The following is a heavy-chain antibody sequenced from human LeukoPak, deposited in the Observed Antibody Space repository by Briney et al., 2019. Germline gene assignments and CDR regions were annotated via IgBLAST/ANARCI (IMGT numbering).Heavy chain of an antibody. J-gene: IGHJ3*02. V-gene: IGHV1-69*04. Sequence: SVKVSCKASGGTFSSYAISWVRQAPGQGLEWMGRIIPILGIANYAQKFQGRVTITADKSTSTAYMELSSLRSEDTAVYYCAATTVVTPDAFDIWGQGTMVTVSS. CDR1: GGTFSSYA. CDR3: AATTVVTPDAFDI. D-gene: IGHD4-23*01. CDR2: IIPILGIA.